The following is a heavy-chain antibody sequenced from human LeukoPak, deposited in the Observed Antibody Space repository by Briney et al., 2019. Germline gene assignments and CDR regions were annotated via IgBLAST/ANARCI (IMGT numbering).Heavy chain of an antibody. CDR1: GYTFTGYY. D-gene: IGHD3-10*01. Sequence: ASVKVSCKASGYTFTGYYMHWVRQAPGQGLEWMGWINPNSGGTNYAQKFQGRVTMTRDTSISTAYMELSRLRSDATAVYYCARDPMAMVRGVIRDWFDPWGQGTLVTVSS. CDR2: INPNSGGT. CDR3: ARDPMAMVRGVIRDWFDP. V-gene: IGHV1-2*02. J-gene: IGHJ5*02.